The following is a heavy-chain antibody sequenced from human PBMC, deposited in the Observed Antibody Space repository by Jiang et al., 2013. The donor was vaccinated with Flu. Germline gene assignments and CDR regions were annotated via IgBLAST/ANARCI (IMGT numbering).Heavy chain of an antibody. Sequence: GAEVKKPGESLRISCKSSGYSFTSYWISWVRQMPGKGLEWMGRIDPSDSYTNYSPSFQGHVTISADKSINTAYLQWSSLTASDTAMYFCARRVLILGGTYSAFDMWGQGTMVTVSS. CDR1: GYSFTSYW. J-gene: IGHJ3*02. CDR3: ARRVLILGGTYSAFDM. D-gene: IGHD1-26*01. CDR2: IDPSDSYT. V-gene: IGHV5-10-1*01.